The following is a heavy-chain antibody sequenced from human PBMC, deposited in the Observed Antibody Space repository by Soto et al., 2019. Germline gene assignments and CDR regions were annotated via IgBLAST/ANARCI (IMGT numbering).Heavy chain of an antibody. CDR1: GFTFSSYS. CDR3: ARGSFLEWLLEFDY. V-gene: IGHV3-21*01. D-gene: IGHD3-3*01. CDR2: ISSSSSYI. Sequence: GGSLRLSCAASGFTFSSYSMNWVRQAPGKGLEWVSSISSSSSYIYYADSVKGRFTISRYNAKNSLYLQMNSLRAEDTAVYYCARGSFLEWLLEFDYWGQGTLVTVSS. J-gene: IGHJ4*02.